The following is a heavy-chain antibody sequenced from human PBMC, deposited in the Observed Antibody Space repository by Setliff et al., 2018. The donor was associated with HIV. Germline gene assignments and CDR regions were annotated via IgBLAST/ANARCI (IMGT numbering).Heavy chain of an antibody. CDR2: TKYDGSES. Sequence: PGGSLRLSCVASGLTFNRYWMSWVRQVPGKGLEWVSNTKYDGSESYYVDSVKGRFIASTDNAKNSLFLQMNSLRVEDTAVYYCACDLPGSYFDYWGQGTLVTVSS. J-gene: IGHJ4*02. CDR3: ACDLPGSYFDY. V-gene: IGHV3-7*03. CDR1: GLTFNRYW.